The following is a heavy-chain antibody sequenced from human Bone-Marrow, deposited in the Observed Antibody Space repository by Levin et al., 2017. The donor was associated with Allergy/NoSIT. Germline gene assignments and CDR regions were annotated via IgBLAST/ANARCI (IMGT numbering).Heavy chain of an antibody. V-gene: IGHV3-33*01. Sequence: GGSLRLSCAASGFTFSSYGMHWVRQAPGKGLEWVAVIWYDGSNKYYADSVKGRFTISRDNSKNTLYLQMNSLRAEDTAVYYCARDAQITMVRGINWFDPWGQGTLVTVSS. CDR2: IWYDGSNK. CDR3: ARDAQITMVRGINWFDP. D-gene: IGHD3-10*01. J-gene: IGHJ5*02. CDR1: GFTFSSYG.